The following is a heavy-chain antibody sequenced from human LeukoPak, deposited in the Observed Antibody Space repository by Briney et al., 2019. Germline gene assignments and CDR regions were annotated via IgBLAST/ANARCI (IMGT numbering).Heavy chain of an antibody. V-gene: IGHV3-53*01. Sequence: GGSLRLSCAASGLTVSSNYLTWVRQAPGKGLEWVSSIYSGGTTHYADSVKGRFTISRDNSKNTLYLQMHSLRPEDTAVYYCARDRSKNDYGDLDAFDIWGQGTMVTVSS. CDR1: GLTVSSNY. J-gene: IGHJ3*02. CDR3: ARDRSKNDYGDLDAFDI. CDR2: IYSGGTT. D-gene: IGHD4-17*01.